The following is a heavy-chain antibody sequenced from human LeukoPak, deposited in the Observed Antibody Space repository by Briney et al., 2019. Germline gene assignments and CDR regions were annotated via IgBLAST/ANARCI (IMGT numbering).Heavy chain of an antibody. Sequence: GGSLRLSCAASGFIFSGYTMHWVRQAPGKGLDSVAVISYDGSNKYYADSVKGRFTISRDNSKNTLYLQINSLGVDDTALYYCARGATYAPYYYYGMDVWGRGTTVTVSS. CDR3: ARGATYAPYYYYGMDV. V-gene: IGHV3-30*04. CDR2: ISYDGSNK. CDR1: GFIFSGYT. D-gene: IGHD4-17*01. J-gene: IGHJ6*02.